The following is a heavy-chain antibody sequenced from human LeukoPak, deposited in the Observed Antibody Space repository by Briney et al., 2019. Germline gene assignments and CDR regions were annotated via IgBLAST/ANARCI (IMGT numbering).Heavy chain of an antibody. CDR2: ISYDGSNK. CDR1: GFTFSNYA. D-gene: IGHD5-18*01. Sequence: PGGSLRLSCAASGFTFSNYAMHWVRQAPGKGLEWVAVISYDGSNKYYADSVKGRFTISRDNSKNTLYLQMNSLRAEDTAVYYCARMSSYGYGDFDYWGQGTLVTVSS. V-gene: IGHV3-30-3*01. CDR3: ARMSSYGYGDFDY. J-gene: IGHJ4*02.